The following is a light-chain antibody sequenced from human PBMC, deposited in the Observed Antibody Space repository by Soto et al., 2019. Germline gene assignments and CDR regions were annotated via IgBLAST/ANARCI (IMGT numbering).Light chain of an antibody. Sequence: EIVLTQSPGTLSLSPGERATLSCRASQSVSSSYFAWYQQKPGQAPRLLIYAASRRAAGIQNRFSGSVSGTAFTLTISRLEPDDFAVYYCLQYGGSPGTFGQWTKLEVK. CDR2: AAS. J-gene: IGKJ2*01. CDR3: LQYGGSPGT. CDR1: QSVSSSY. V-gene: IGKV3-20*01.